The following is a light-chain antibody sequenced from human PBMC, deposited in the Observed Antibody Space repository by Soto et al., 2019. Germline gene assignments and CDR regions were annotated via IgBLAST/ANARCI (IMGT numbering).Light chain of an antibody. V-gene: IGKV3-11*01. CDR2: DAS. CDR3: QHGGT. CDR1: QSVSNY. Sequence: EIVLTQSPATLSLSLGERATVSCRASQSVSNYLGWYQQKPGQAPRLLIYDASNRATGIPARFSGSGSGTDFTLIISSPEPEDFAVYYCQHGGTFGQGTRLEIK. J-gene: IGKJ5*01.